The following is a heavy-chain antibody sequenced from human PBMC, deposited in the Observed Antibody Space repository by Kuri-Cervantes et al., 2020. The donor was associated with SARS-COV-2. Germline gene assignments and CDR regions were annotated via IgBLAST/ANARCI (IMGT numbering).Heavy chain of an antibody. Sequence: GGSLRLSCAASGFTFNSSPMHWVRQTPGKGLEWVALISYDGSNKYYADSVQGRFTISRDNSKNTLYLQMNSLRAEDTAVYYCAGSGVTVGATSSYYYYYYGMDVWGQGTTVTVSS. V-gene: IGHV3-30-3*01. CDR2: ISYDGSNK. D-gene: IGHD1-26*01. CDR1: GFTFNSSP. CDR3: AGSGVTVGATSSYYYYYYGMDV. J-gene: IGHJ6*02.